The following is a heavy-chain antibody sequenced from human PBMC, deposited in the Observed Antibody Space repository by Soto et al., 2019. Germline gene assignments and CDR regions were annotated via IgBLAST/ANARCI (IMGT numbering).Heavy chain of an antibody. CDR3: AREDYCTNGACYHRGMDV. V-gene: IGHV4-31*02. D-gene: IGHD2-8*01. CDR2: GNT. J-gene: IGHJ6*02. Sequence: GNTYYNPSLKSRIAISVDTSKNQFSLKLSSVTAADTAVYYCAREDYCTNGACYHRGMDVWGQGTTVTVSS.